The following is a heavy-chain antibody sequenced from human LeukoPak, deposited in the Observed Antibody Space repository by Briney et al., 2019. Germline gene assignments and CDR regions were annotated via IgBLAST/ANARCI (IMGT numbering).Heavy chain of an antibody. V-gene: IGHV1-2*02. D-gene: IGHD6-19*01. Sequence: GASVKVSCKASGYTFTGYYMHWVRQAPGQGLEWMGWINPNSGGTNYAQKFQGRVTISADKSISTAYLQWSSLKASDTAMYYCARSVAGPDYWGQGTLVTVSS. CDR3: ARSVAGPDY. CDR2: INPNSGGT. J-gene: IGHJ4*02. CDR1: GYTFTGYY.